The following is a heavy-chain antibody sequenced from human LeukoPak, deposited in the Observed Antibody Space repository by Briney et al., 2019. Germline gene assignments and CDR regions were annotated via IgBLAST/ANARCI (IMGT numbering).Heavy chain of an antibody. CDR1: GFTFGSYS. J-gene: IGHJ6*03. Sequence: PGGSLRLSCAASGFTFGSYSMNWVRQAPGKGLEWVSSISSSSSYIYYADSVKGRFTISRDNAKNTLYLQMNSLRAEDTAVYYCAKGYGWEASYYYYYMDVWGKGTTVTISS. V-gene: IGHV3-21*01. CDR2: ISSSSSYI. D-gene: IGHD1-26*01. CDR3: AKGYGWEASYYYYYMDV.